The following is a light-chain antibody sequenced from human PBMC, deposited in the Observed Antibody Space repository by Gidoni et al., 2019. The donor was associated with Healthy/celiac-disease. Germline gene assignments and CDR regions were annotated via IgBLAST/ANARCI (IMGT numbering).Light chain of an antibody. CDR2: WAS. Sequence: DIVMTQSPDSRAVSLGERATINCKSSQSVLYSSNNKNYLAWYQQKPGQPPKLLIYWASTRESGVPHRFSGSGSGTDFPLTISRLQAEDVAVYYCQQYYSTPLPFGGGTKVEIK. J-gene: IGKJ4*01. CDR3: QQYYSTPLP. CDR1: QSVLYSSNNKNY. V-gene: IGKV4-1*01.